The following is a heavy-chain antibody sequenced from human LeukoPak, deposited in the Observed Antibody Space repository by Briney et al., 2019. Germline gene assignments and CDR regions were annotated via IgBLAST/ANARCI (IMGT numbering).Heavy chain of an antibody. CDR2: IIPIFGTA. V-gene: IGHV1-69*13. D-gene: IGHD3-9*01. CDR3: ARGVRYFDWLSSGGYYYYMDV. Sequence: SVKVSCKASGGTFSSYAISWVRQAPGQGLEWMGGIIPIFGTANYAQKFQGRVTITADESTSTAYMELSSLRSEDTAVYYCARGVRYFDWLSSGGYYYYMDVWGKGTTVTISS. J-gene: IGHJ6*03. CDR1: GGTFSSYA.